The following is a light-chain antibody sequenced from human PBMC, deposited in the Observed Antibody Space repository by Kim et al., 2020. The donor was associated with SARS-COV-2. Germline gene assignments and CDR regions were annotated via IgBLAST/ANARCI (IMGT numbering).Light chain of an antibody. CDR1: NIGSKS. J-gene: IGLJ2*01. V-gene: IGLV3-21*04. CDR2: YDS. CDR3: QVWDSSSVG. Sequence: SYELTQPPSVSVAPGKTARITCGGNNIGSKSVHWYQQKPGQAPVLVIYYDSDRPSGIPERFSGSNSGNTATLTISRVEAGAEADYYCQVWDSSSVGVGGG.